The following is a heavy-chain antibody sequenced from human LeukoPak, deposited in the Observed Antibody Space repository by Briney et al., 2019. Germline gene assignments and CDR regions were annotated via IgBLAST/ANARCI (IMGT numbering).Heavy chain of an antibody. CDR1: GFTFNNYA. D-gene: IGHD6-19*01. CDR2: ITGSGGST. Sequence: GGSLRLSCAASGFTFNNYAVTWVRQAPGKGLEWVSTITGSGGSTYYADSVRGRFTISRDNSKNTLYLQMNSLRAEDTAVYYCAKREYSSGSYGLDVWGQGTTVTVSS. V-gene: IGHV3-23*01. J-gene: IGHJ6*02. CDR3: AKREYSSGSYGLDV.